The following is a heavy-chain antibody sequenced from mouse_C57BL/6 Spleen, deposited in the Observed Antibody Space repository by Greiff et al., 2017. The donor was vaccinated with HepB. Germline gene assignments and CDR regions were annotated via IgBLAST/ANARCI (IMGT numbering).Heavy chain of an antibody. CDR3: ASDYGSRYEYGDF. D-gene: IGHD1-1*01. Sequence: VQLQQSGAELARPGASVKMSCKASGYTFTSYTMHWVKQRPGQGLEWIGYINPSSGYTKYNQKFKDKATLTADKSSSTAYMQLRSLTSEDSAVYYWASDYGSRYEYGDFWGTGTTVTVSS. V-gene: IGHV1-4*01. J-gene: IGHJ1*03. CDR1: GYTFTSYT. CDR2: INPSSGYT.